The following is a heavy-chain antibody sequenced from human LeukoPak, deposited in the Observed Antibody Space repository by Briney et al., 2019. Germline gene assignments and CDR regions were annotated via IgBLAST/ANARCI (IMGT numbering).Heavy chain of an antibody. Sequence: SETLSLTCTVSGGSISSYYWSWIRQPPGKGLEWIGYIYYSGNTNYNPSLKSRVTISVDMSKNQFSLKLRSVTAADTAVYYCARDQGTIILGYFDYWGQGTLVTVSS. J-gene: IGHJ4*02. CDR2: IYYSGNT. D-gene: IGHD3-22*01. CDR3: ARDQGTIILGYFDY. V-gene: IGHV4-59*12. CDR1: GGSISSYY.